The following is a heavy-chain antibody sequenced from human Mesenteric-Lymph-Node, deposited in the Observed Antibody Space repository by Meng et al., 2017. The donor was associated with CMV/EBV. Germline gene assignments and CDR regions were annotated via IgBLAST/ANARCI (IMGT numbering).Heavy chain of an antibody. V-gene: IGHV1-18*01. Sequence: ASVKVSYKASGYTFTSYGISWVRQAPGQGLEWMGWISAYNGNTNYAQKLQGRVTMTTDTSTSTAYMELRSLRSDDTAVYYCAREVVVVVAATQHYYFDYWGQGTLVTVSS. CDR3: AREVVVVVAATQHYYFDY. CDR2: ISAYNGNT. D-gene: IGHD2-15*01. CDR1: GYTFTSYG. J-gene: IGHJ4*02.